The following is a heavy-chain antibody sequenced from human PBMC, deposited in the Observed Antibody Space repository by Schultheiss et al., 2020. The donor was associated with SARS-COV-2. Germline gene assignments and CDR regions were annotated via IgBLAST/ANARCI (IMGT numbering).Heavy chain of an antibody. D-gene: IGHD3-9*01. CDR3: AKDNVLRYFDWHPGGAFDI. CDR1: GFTVSSYA. CDR2: IKSKTDGGTT. Sequence: GGSLRLSCAASGFTVSSYAMHWVRQAPGKGLEWVGRIKSKTDGGTTDYAAPVKGRFTISRDNSKNTLYLQMNSLRAEDTAVYYCAKDNVLRYFDWHPGGAFDIWGQGTMVTVSS. J-gene: IGHJ3*02. V-gene: IGHV3-15*01.